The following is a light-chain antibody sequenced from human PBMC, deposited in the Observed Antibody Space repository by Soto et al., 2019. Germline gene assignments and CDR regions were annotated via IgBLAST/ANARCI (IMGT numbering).Light chain of an antibody. CDR2: GAS. J-gene: IGKJ1*01. CDR3: LQYDKWPPWT. Sequence: TQSPATLSVSPGARATPSCDTSQSVGGSLAWYRQKPGQAPSLLVYGASTRATGIPARFSGSGSGTEFTLTISSLQSDDFAVYYCLQYDKWPPWTFGQGTKLDIK. CDR1: QSVGGS. V-gene: IGKV3-15*01.